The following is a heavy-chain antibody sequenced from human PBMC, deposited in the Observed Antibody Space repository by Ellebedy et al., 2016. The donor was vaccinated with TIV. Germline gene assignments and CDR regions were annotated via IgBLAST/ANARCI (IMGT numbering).Heavy chain of an antibody. CDR1: GFTFSNYA. CDR2: INYSGTIT. Sequence: GESLKISCAVSGFTFSNYAMTWVRQAPGKGLEWVSAINYSGTITYYADSVKGRFTISRDNSKNTLYLQMNSLRAEDTAVYYCARDPYNYGYFDYWGQGTLVTVSS. J-gene: IGHJ4*02. D-gene: IGHD5-18*01. V-gene: IGHV3-23*01. CDR3: ARDPYNYGYFDY.